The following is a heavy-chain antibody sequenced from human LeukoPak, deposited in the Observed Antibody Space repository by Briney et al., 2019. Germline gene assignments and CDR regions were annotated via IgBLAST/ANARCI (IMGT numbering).Heavy chain of an antibody. Sequence: SETLSLTCAVYGGSFSGYYWSWIRQPPGKGLEWIGEINHSGSTNYNPSLKSRVTISVDTSKNQFSLKLSSVTAADTAVYYCASERYYDILTGYYPSYMDVWGKGTTVTISS. CDR1: GGSFSGYY. V-gene: IGHV4-34*01. CDR2: INHSGST. D-gene: IGHD3-9*01. CDR3: ASERYYDILTGYYPSYMDV. J-gene: IGHJ6*03.